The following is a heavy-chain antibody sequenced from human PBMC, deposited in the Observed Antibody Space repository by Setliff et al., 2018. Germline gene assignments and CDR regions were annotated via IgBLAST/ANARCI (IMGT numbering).Heavy chain of an antibody. CDR2: IYPGDSDT. J-gene: IGHJ6*02. D-gene: IGHD4-17*01. V-gene: IGHV5-51*01. CDR1: GYSFTSYW. Sequence: GASLTISCKGSGYSFTSYWIAWVRQMPGKGLEWMGIIYPGDSDTRYSPSFQGQVTISADRSTRTAYLQWSSLKASDTAFYYCARSDYGDYFAWDSYGMDVWGQGTTVTVS. CDR3: ARSDYGDYFAWDSYGMDV.